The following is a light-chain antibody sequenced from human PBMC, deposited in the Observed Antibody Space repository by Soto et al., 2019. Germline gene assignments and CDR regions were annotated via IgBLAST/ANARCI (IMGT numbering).Light chain of an antibody. CDR3: QVLFVSPIT. CDR1: QVISTS. J-gene: IGKJ5*01. V-gene: IGKV1-9*01. CDR2: AAS. Sequence: IQLTKSPSFLSPSIGDSVTITCRASQVISTSLAWYQVKPGKAPKLLIYAASTLESGVPSRFSATVSGTEFSLTISSLQPEDFATYYCQVLFVSPITFAQGTRLEIK.